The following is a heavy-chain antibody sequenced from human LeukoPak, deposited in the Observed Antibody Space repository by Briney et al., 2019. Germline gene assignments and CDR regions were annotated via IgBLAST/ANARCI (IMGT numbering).Heavy chain of an antibody. V-gene: IGHV3-21*01. D-gene: IGHD3-10*01. J-gene: IGHJ4*02. Sequence: GGSLRLSCKASGFSFNTYSMNWVRQPPGKGLEWVSGITATSNYMWYADSVKGRFTISRDNAQKTLYLQMDSLRGEDTAVYYCARSFTALRGGLWGQGTLVAVSS. CDR3: ARSFTALRGGL. CDR2: ITATSNYM. CDR1: GFSFNTYS.